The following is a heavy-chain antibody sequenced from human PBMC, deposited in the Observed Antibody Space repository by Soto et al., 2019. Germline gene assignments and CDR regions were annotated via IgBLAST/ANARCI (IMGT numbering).Heavy chain of an antibody. V-gene: IGHV1-8*02. Sequence: ASVKVSCKSSGGTFTNYTITWVRQAPGQGLEWMGRMNPNSGNAGYAQKFQGRVTMTRNTSTSTAYMELSSLRSEDTAVYYCARDVTEDYYYYMDVWGKGTTVTVSS. D-gene: IGHD1-20*01. CDR3: ARDVTEDYYYYMDV. CDR2: MNPNSGNA. CDR1: GGTFTNYT. J-gene: IGHJ6*03.